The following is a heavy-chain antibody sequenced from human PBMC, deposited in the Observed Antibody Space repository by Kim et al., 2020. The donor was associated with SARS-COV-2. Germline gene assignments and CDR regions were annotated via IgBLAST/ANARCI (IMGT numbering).Heavy chain of an antibody. V-gene: IGHV3-73*01. J-gene: IGHJ5*02. CDR3: TRGGSFDP. Sequence: NYATSFAASVRGRVTISTDESKNTVYLQMNNLKTEDTAVYYCTRGGSFDPWGQGALVTVSS. CDR2: NYAT. D-gene: IGHD1-26*01.